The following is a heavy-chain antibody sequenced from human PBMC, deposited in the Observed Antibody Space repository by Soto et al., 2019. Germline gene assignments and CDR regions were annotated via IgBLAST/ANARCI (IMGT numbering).Heavy chain of an antibody. CDR3: ARLKQAAAGIYYMDV. Sequence: PGESLKISCKGSGYSFTSYWIGWVRQMPGKGLEWMGIIYPGDSDTRYSPSFQGQVTISADKSISTAYLQWSSLKASDTAMYYCARLKQAAAGIYYMDVWGKGTTVTVSS. D-gene: IGHD6-13*01. V-gene: IGHV5-51*01. J-gene: IGHJ6*03. CDR2: IYPGDSDT. CDR1: GYSFTSYW.